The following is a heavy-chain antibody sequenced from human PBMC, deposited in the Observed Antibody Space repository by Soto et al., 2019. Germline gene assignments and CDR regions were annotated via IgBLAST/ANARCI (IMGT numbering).Heavy chain of an antibody. Sequence: QVQLQQWGAGLLKPSETLSLTCAVSGGSFSGYYWSWIRQPPGKGLEWIGEISDSGSTHYNPTLKGRVTISADTSKGQFSLKVTSVAAADPAVYYCARGRGSQSIDFYYGMDVWGQGTTVTVSS. CDR1: GGSFSGYY. J-gene: IGHJ6*02. CDR2: ISDSGST. CDR3: ARGRGSQSIDFYYGMDV. D-gene: IGHD3-10*01. V-gene: IGHV4-34*02.